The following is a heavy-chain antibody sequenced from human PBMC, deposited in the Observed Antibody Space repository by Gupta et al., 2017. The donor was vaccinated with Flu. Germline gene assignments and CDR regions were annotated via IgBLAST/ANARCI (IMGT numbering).Heavy chain of an antibody. Sequence: QVQLQQWGAGLLKPSETLSLTCAVYGGSFSGYYWSWIRQPPGKGLEWIGEINHSGSTNYNPSLRSRVTISVDTSKHQFAMQMGYVTAADTAVYYLARGSRVYAFDIWGQGTMVTVSS. CDR3: ARGSRVYAFDI. D-gene: IGHD2-2*01. CDR2: INHSGST. V-gene: IGHV4-34*01. J-gene: IGHJ3*02. CDR1: GGSFSGYY.